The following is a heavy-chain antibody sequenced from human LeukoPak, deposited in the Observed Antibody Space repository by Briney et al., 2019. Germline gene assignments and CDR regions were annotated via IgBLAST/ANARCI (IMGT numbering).Heavy chain of an antibody. J-gene: IGHJ6*01. V-gene: IGHV3-21*01. D-gene: IGHD2-2*01. CDR1: GFTFSSYS. CDR3: ARYGDIVVVPAAISPQYYYYYYGMDV. CDR2: ISSSSYI. Sequence: PGGSLRLSCAASGFTFSSYSMNWVRQAPGKGLEWVSSISSSSYIYYAASVKGRFTISRDNAKNSLYLQMNSLRAEDTAVYYCARYGDIVVVPAAISPQYYYYYYGMDVWGQGTTVTVSS.